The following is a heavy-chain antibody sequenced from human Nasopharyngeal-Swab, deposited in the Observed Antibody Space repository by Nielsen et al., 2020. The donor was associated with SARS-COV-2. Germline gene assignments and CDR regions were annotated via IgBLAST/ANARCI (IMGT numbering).Heavy chain of an antibody. CDR2: ISWNSGSI. CDR1: GFTFDDYA. Sequence: GGSLRLSCAASGFTFDDYAMHWVRQAPGKGLELVSGISWNSGSIGYADSVKGRFTISRDNAKNSLYLQMNSLRAEDTALYYCAKLLAVAGLDNDAFDIWGQGTMVTVSS. CDR3: AKLLAVAGLDNDAFDI. J-gene: IGHJ3*02. D-gene: IGHD6-19*01. V-gene: IGHV3-9*01.